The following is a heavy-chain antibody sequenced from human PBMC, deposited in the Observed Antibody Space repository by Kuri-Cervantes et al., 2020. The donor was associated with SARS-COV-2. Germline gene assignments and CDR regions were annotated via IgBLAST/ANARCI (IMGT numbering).Heavy chain of an antibody. CDR3: ARVSHRGSGYQNPPDY. CDR2: IKQDGSGQ. D-gene: IGHD3-3*01. J-gene: IGHJ4*02. V-gene: IGHV3-7*02. Sequence: GESLKISCAASGFTFSSYWMNWVRQAPGKGLEWVASIKQDGSGQYYVDSVKGRFTISRDNSKNTLYLQMNSLRAEDTAVYYCARVSHRGSGYQNPPDYWGQGTLVTVSS. CDR1: GFTFSSYW.